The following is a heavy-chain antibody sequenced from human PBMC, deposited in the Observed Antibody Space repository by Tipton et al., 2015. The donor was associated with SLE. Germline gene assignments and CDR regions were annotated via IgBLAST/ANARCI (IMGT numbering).Heavy chain of an antibody. J-gene: IGHJ5*02. V-gene: IGHV4-59*01. Sequence: TLSLTCTVSGGSISNYYWSWIRQPPGKGLEWIGYIYYSGSTSYNPSLRSRVTISVDTSKNQFSLKLSSVTAADTAVYYCARAYRSSPGCHTLGPDWFDPWGQATLVTVSS. D-gene: IGHD2-2*01. CDR3: ARAYRSSPGCHTLGPDWFDP. CDR1: GGSISNYY. CDR2: IYYSGST.